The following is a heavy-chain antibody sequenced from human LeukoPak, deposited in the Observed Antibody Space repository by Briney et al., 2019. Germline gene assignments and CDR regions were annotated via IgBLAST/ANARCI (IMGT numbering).Heavy chain of an antibody. V-gene: IGHV1-2*02. CDR1: GYTFTGYY. J-gene: IGHJ4*02. CDR2: INPNSGGT. D-gene: IGHD6-19*01. Sequence: ASVKVSCKASGYTFTGYYMHWVRQAPGQWLEWMGWINPNSGGTNYAQKFQGRVTMTRDTSISTAYMELSRLRSDDTAVYYCAREEYSSGWYNLDYWGQGTLVTVSS. CDR3: AREEYSSGWYNLDY.